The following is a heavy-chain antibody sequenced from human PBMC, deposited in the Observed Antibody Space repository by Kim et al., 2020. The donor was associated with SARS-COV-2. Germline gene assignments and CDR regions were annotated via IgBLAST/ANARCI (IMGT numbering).Heavy chain of an antibody. Sequence: SETLSLTCTVSGGSISSGGYYWSWIRQHPGKGLEWIGYIYYSGSTYYNPSLKSRVTISVDTSKNQFSLKLSSVTAADTAVYYCARARDVGSSGYLKGGLYYFDYWGQGTLVTVSS. J-gene: IGHJ4*02. V-gene: IGHV4-31*03. CDR2: IYYSGST. CDR1: GGSISSGGYY. CDR3: ARARDVGSSGYLKGGLYYFDY. D-gene: IGHD3-22*01.